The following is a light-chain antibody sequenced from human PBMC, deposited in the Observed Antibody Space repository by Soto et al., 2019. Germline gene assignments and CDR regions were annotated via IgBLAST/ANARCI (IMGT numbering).Light chain of an antibody. CDR2: KAS. Sequence: DIQMTQSPSTLSASVGDRVTITCRASQSISSWLAWYQQKPGKAPKLLIYKASSLESGVPSRFSGSGSGTEFTLTISSLQPDDFATYYRQQYNSYPPTFGGGTKVEIK. J-gene: IGKJ4*01. CDR3: QQYNSYPPT. CDR1: QSISSW. V-gene: IGKV1-5*03.